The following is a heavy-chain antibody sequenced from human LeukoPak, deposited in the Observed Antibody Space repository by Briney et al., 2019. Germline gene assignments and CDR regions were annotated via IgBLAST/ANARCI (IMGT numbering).Heavy chain of an antibody. CDR3: ASNLYGSGNYFAY. Sequence: SETLSLTCSVSGYSISSGYYWGWIRQPPGKGLEWISIIYHSGITYYNPSLKSRVTISVDTSKNQFSLKLSSVTAADTAVYYCASNLYGSGNYFAYWGRGTLVTVSS. D-gene: IGHD3-10*01. CDR1: GYSISSGYY. J-gene: IGHJ4*02. V-gene: IGHV4-38-2*02. CDR2: IYHSGIT.